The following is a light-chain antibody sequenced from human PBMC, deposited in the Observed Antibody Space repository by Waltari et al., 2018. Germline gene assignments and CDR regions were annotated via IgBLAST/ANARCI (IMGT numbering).Light chain of an antibody. CDR3: QHYVRLPVT. CDR1: QSVGRT. Sequence: EIVLTQSPGTLSLSPGERATLSCRTSQSVGRTLAWYQQTPGQAPSLLIYGASIRATGIPDRFSGSGSGTDFSLTISRLEPEDFAVYYCQHYVRLPVTFGQGTKVEIK. J-gene: IGKJ1*01. CDR2: GAS. V-gene: IGKV3-20*01.